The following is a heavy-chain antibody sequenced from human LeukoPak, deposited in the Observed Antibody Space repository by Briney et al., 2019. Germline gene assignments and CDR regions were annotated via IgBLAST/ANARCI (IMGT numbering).Heavy chain of an antibody. V-gene: IGHV1-8*01. CDR1: VYTFTSYD. CDR3: ARGYSSGWYGEHAFDI. D-gene: IGHD6-19*01. J-gene: IGHJ3*02. CDR2: MNPNSGNT. Sequence: GASVKVSCKASVYTFTSYDINWVRQATGQGLEGMGWMNPNSGNTGYAPNFQGRVAMTRNPSITTAYMELSSLRSEDTAVYYCARGYSSGWYGEHAFDIWGQGTMVTVSS.